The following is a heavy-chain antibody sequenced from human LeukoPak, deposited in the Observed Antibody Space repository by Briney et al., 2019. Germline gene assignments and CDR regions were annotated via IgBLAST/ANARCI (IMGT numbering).Heavy chain of an antibody. V-gene: IGHV1-69*06. Sequence: ASVKVSCKASGGTLSNYAISWVRQAPGQGLEWVGGIIPIYATVNYAQKFQGRVTLTADKSTGTAYMEMSSLRSQDTAVYYCARTTEGGYSYGYFYYYYMDVWGKGTTVTISS. D-gene: IGHD5-18*01. J-gene: IGHJ6*03. CDR1: GGTLSNYA. CDR3: ARTTEGGYSYGYFYYYYMDV. CDR2: IIPIYATV.